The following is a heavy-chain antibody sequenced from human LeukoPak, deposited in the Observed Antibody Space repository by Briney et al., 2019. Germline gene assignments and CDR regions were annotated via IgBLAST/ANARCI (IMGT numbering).Heavy chain of an antibody. V-gene: IGHV1-2*02. D-gene: IGHD3-10*01. CDR2: INPNSGGT. Sequence: ASVKVSCKASGYTFTGYYMHWVRQAPGQELEWMGWINPNSGGTNYAQKFQGRVTMTRDTSISTAYMELSRLRSDDTAVYYCARGAVTMVRGVITNWFDPWGQGTLVTVSS. J-gene: IGHJ5*02. CDR1: GYTFTGYY. CDR3: ARGAVTMVRGVITNWFDP.